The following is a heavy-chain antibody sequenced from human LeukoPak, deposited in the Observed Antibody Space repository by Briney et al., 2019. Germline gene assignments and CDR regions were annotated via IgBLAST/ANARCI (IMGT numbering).Heavy chain of an antibody. CDR1: GFTFSNYA. CDR2: ISGSGGST. D-gene: IGHD3-22*01. V-gene: IGHV3-23*01. CDR3: ARVEESGYYQVAFDI. J-gene: IGHJ3*02. Sequence: PGGSLRLSCAASGFTFSNYAMNWVRQAPGKGLEWVSGISGSGGSTYYADSVKGRFTISRDNAKNSLYLQMNSLRAEDTAVYYCARVEESGYYQVAFDIWGQGTMVTVSS.